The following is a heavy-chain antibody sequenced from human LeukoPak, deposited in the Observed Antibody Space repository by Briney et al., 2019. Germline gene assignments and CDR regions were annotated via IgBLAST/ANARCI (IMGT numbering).Heavy chain of an antibody. CDR2: IYYRGST. CDR3: ARADYGTSAYYYTFDY. Sequence: SETLSLTCTVSGGSINGYYWSWIRQPPEKGLEWIGYIYYRGSTNYNPSLKSRVTVSVDTSKNQFSLKLNSVTAADTAVYYCARADYGTSAYYYTFDYWGQGTLVTVSS. V-gene: IGHV4-59*01. D-gene: IGHD3-22*01. J-gene: IGHJ4*02. CDR1: GGSINGYY.